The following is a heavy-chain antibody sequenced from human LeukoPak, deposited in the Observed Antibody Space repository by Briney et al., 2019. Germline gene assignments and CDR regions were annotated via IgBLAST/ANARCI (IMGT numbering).Heavy chain of an antibody. D-gene: IGHD3-22*01. CDR3: ARDGEYYYDSRLSYYFDY. J-gene: IGHJ4*02. CDR2: IYTSGST. Sequence: PSETLSLTCTVSGGSISSYYWSWIRQPPGKGLEWIGRIYTSGSTNYNPSLKSRVTTSVDTSKNQFSLKLSSVTAADTAVYYCARDGEYYYDSRLSYYFDYWGQGTLVTVPS. V-gene: IGHV4-4*07. CDR1: GGSISSYY.